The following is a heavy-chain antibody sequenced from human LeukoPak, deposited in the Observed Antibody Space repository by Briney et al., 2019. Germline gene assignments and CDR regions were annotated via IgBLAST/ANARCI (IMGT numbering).Heavy chain of an antibody. CDR1: GGSFSGYY. CDR2: INHSGST. CDR3: ARVGNYDYVWGSYRHSLFDY. J-gene: IGHJ4*02. V-gene: IGHV4-34*01. D-gene: IGHD3-16*02. Sequence: SETLSLTCAVYGGSFSGYYWSWIRQPPGKGLEWIGEINHSGSTNYNPSLKSRVTISVDTSKNQFSLKLSSVTAADTAVCYCARVGNYDYVWGSYRHSLFDYWGQGTLVTVSS.